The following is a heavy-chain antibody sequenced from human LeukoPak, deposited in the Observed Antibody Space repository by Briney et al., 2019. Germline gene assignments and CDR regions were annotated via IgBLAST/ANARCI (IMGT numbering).Heavy chain of an antibody. Sequence: GASVKVSCKASGGTFSSYAISWVRQAPGQGLEWMGRIIPILGIANYAQKFQGRVTITADKSTSTAYMELSSLRSEDTAVYYCARGGALHSSSWHPPLAGYYGMDVWGQGTTVTVSS. D-gene: IGHD6-13*01. V-gene: IGHV1-69*04. CDR2: IIPILGIA. CDR3: ARGGALHSSSWHPPLAGYYGMDV. CDR1: GGTFSSYA. J-gene: IGHJ6*02.